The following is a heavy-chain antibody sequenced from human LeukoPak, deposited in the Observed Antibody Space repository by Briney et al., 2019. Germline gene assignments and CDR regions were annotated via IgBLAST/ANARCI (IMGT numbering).Heavy chain of an antibody. CDR1: GGTFSSYA. CDR2: IIPIFGTA. Sequence: SVKVSCKASGGTFSSYAISWVRQAPGQGLEWMGGIIPIFGTANYAQKFRGRVTITADESTSTAYMELSSLRSEDTAVYYCARAESNSGYDYPHFDYWGQGTLVTVSS. D-gene: IGHD5-12*01. J-gene: IGHJ4*02. V-gene: IGHV1-69*13. CDR3: ARAESNSGYDYPHFDY.